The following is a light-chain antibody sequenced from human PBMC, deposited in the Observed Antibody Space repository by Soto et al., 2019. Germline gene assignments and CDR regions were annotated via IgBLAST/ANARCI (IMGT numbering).Light chain of an antibody. CDR2: DAS. J-gene: IGKJ5*01. Sequence: DSQMTQSPSSMSASVGARVTITCHASQDISNYLNWYQQKPWQAPKLLIYDASNLETGVPSRFSGSGSWTDFTFTISSLQPEDIATYYCQQYDNLPITFGQGTRLEIK. CDR3: QQYDNLPIT. CDR1: QDISNY. V-gene: IGKV1-33*01.